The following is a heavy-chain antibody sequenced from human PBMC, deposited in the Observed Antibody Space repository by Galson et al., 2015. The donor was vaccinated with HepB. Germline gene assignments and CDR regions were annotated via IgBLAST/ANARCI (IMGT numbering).Heavy chain of an antibody. V-gene: IGHV3-30*04. CDR3: ARVAGAFDI. CDR2: ISYDGSNK. Sequence: LRLSCAASGFTFSSYAMHWVRQAPGKGLEWVAVISYDGSNKYYADSVKGRFTISRDNSKNTLYLQMNSLRAEDTAVYYCARVAGAFDIWGQGTMVTVSS. J-gene: IGHJ3*02. CDR1: GFTFSSYA.